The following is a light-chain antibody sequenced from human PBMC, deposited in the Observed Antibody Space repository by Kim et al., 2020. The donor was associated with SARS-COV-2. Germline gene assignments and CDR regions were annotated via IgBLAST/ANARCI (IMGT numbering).Light chain of an antibody. CDR2: YDN. J-gene: IGLJ3*02. CDR1: DLGSHG. CDR3: EMWDISSGPHVV. V-gene: IGLV3-21*04. Sequence: PERTASITRGGNDLGSHGVHWYQQNSGTAPVLIISYDNARPSGIPERFSGSTSGNTATLTISRVGAGDEADYYCEMWDISSGPHVVFGGGTQLTVL.